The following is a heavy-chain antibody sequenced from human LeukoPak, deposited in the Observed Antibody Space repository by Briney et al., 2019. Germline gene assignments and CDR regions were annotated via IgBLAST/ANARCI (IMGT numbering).Heavy chain of an antibody. CDR2: ISDSGAAT. J-gene: IGHJ4*02. V-gene: IGHV3-23*01. D-gene: IGHD5-18*01. CDR1: GFTLSSYA. CDR3: AKVDIPMGRLINS. Sequence: GGSLRLSCAASGFTLSSYAMKWVRQDRGKGLEWVSRISDSGAATYYADSVGGRFTISRDNSNNTLYLHMNSLRADDTAVYYCAKVDIPMGRLINSWGQGTLVSVSS.